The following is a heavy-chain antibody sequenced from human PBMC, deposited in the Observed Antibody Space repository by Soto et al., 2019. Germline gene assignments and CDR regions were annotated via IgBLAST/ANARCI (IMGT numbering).Heavy chain of an antibody. CDR1: GFTFSSYW. J-gene: IGHJ6*02. CDR2: IKQDGSEK. V-gene: IGHV3-7*05. CDR3: ARDIVVVPAAMYVSGGYYYYGMDV. D-gene: IGHD2-2*01. Sequence: GGSLRLSCAASGFTFSSYWMSWVRQAPGKGLEWVANIKQDGSEKYYVDSVKGRFTISRDNAKNSLYLQMNSLRAEDTAVYYCARDIVVVPAAMYVSGGYYYYGMDVWGQGTTVTVSS.